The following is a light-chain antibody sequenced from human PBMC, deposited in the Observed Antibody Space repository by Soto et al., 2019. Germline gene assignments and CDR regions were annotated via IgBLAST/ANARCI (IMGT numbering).Light chain of an antibody. CDR3: AAWDDSLNGPV. CDR2: SNN. V-gene: IGLV1-44*01. Sequence: QSALTQPPSASETPGQRVIISCSGRKSNIGTNSVCWYQQIPGTAPKLLIYSNNRRPSGVPDRFSGSKSGTSASLAISGLQFEDEADYYCAAWDDSLNGPVFGGGTQLTVL. J-gene: IGLJ2*01. CDR1: KSNIGTNS.